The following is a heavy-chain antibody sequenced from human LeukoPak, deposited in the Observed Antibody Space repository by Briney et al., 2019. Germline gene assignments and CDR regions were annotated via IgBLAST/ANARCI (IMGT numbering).Heavy chain of an antibody. D-gene: IGHD3-10*01. CDR1: GYTFTSYG. CDR2: ISAYNGNT. Sequence: ASVKVPCKASGYTFTSYGISWVRQAPGQGLEWMGWISAYNGNTNYAQKLQGRVTMTTDTSTSTAYMELGSLRSDDTAVYYCARTWFGELLGYVFDYWGQGTLVTVSS. V-gene: IGHV1-18*04. J-gene: IGHJ4*02. CDR3: ARTWFGELLGYVFDY.